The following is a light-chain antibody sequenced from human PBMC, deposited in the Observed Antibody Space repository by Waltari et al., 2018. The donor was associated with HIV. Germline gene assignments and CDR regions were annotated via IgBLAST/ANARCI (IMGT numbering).Light chain of an antibody. J-gene: IGLJ1*01. Sequence: QSVLTQPPSVSGAPGQRGTIPCTGSSTTIGEGYDVHWYQQLPGTAPKPLIYGTSNRPSGVPDRFSGSKSGTSASLAITGLQAEDEADYYCQSYDSSLSGVFGTGTKVTVL. CDR3: QSYDSSLSGV. CDR1: STTIGEGYD. CDR2: GTS. V-gene: IGLV1-40*01.